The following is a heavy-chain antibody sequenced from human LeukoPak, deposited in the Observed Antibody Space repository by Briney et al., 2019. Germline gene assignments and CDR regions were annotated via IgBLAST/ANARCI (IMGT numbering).Heavy chain of an antibody. J-gene: IGHJ4*02. CDR1: GFTFSSYA. D-gene: IGHD1-26*01. CDR2: ISYDGSNK. CDR3: ARVQWELLYPDY. V-gene: IGHV3-30-3*01. Sequence: GGSLRLSCAASGFTFSSYAMHWVRQAPGKGLEWVAVISYDGSNKYYADSVKGRSTISRDNSKNTLYLQMNSLRAEDTAVYYCARVQWELLYPDYWGQGTLVTVSS.